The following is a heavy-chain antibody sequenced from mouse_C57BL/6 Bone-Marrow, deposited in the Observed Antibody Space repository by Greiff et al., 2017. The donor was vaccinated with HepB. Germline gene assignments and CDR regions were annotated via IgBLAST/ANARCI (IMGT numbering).Heavy chain of an antibody. CDR3: ARSESFYYGSSYEYFDV. D-gene: IGHD1-1*01. CDR1: GYTFTDYY. J-gene: IGHJ1*03. CDR2: IYPGSGNT. V-gene: IGHV1-76*01. Sequence: VQLQESGAELVRPGASVKLSCKASGYTFTDYYINWVKQRPGQGLEWIARIYPGSGNTYYNEKFKGKATLTAEKSSSTAYMQLSSLTSEDSAVYFCARSESFYYGSSYEYFDVWGTGTTVTVSS.